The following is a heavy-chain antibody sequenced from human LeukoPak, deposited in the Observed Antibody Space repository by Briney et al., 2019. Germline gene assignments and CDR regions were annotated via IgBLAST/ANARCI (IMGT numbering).Heavy chain of an antibody. CDR2: IYWNDDK. D-gene: IGHD5-12*01. Sequence: SRPTPGNPPQTPPLAPTFSRSSISTSGVGVGGIRQPPGKALEGLALIYWNDDKRYSPSLKSRLTITKDTSKNQVVLTMTNMDPVDTATYYCAHADIVPTLGWFDPWGQGTLVTVSS. CDR1: RSSISTSGVG. V-gene: IGHV2-5*01. J-gene: IGHJ5*02. CDR3: AHADIVPTLGWFDP.